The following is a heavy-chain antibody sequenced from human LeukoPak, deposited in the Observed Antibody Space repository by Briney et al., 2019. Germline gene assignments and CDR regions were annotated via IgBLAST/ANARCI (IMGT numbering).Heavy chain of an antibody. V-gene: IGHV5-51*01. Sequence: GESLKISCKGSGYSFTSYWIGWVRQKPEKGLEWMGIIYPGDSDTRYSPSFQGQVTISADKSISTAYLQWSSLKASDTAMYYCARHEGSSSWMIDYWGQGTLVTVSS. CDR3: ARHEGSSSWMIDY. J-gene: IGHJ4*02. CDR1: GYSFTSYW. D-gene: IGHD6-13*01. CDR2: IYPGDSDT.